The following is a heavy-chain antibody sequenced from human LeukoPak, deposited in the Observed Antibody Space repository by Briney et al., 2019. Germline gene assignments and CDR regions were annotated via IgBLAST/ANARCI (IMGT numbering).Heavy chain of an antibody. V-gene: IGHV3-33*01. J-gene: IGHJ3*02. D-gene: IGHD4-17*01. CDR2: IWDDGNKK. Sequence: GGSLRLTCAASGVTFSHDGMHWGRHAPGKGLEWVALIWDDGNKKYNENTVKGPFTISRDNSKNTLYLQMYSLKAEATAVDYCARYFGTTVSTFGAVDIWGQGTKVIVSS. CDR1: GVTFSHDG. CDR3: ARYFGTTVSTFGAVDI.